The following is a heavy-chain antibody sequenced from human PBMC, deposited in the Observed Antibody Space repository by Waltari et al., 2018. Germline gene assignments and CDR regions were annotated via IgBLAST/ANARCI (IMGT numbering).Heavy chain of an antibody. CDR2: IYYSGTT. D-gene: IGHD3-22*01. CDR3: ARAPSPYYYGRGGYDL. CDR1: GGSVSSGSFY. J-gene: IGHJ5*02. V-gene: IGHV4-61*01. Sequence: QVQLQESGPGLLKPSETLALTCTISGGSVSSGSFYWSWIRQPPGKGLQWIGYIYYSGTTNYDPALKSRVTISSDTSENEFSLNLTSVTAADTAIYYCARAPSPYYYGRGGYDLWGQGTLVTVSS.